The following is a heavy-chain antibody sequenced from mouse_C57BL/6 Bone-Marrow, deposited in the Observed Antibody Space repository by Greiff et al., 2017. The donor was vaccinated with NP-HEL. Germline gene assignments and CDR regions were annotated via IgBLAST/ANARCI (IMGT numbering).Heavy chain of an antibody. V-gene: IGHV2-9-1*01. D-gene: IGHD1-1*01. J-gene: IGHJ4*01. CDR2: IWTGGGT. Sequence: VQVVESGPGLVAPSQSLSITCTVSGFSLTSYAISWVRQPPGKGLEWLGVIWTGGGTNYNSALKSRLSISKDNSKSQVFLKMNSLQTDDTARYYCARNWGTVVALYAMDYWGQGTSVTVSS. CDR3: ARNWGTVVALYAMDY. CDR1: GFSLTSYA.